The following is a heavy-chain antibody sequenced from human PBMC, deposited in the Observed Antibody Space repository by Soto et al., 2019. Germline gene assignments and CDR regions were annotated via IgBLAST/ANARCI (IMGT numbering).Heavy chain of an antibody. V-gene: IGHV1-18*01. D-gene: IGHD5-18*01. Sequence: ASVKVSCKASGGTFSSYAISWVRQAPGQGLEWMGWISGYNGHTNYPQKLQGRVTMTTDTSTSTAYMELRSLTSDDTAMYYCARTVDTDMVPYYFDYWGQGTLVTVSS. J-gene: IGHJ4*02. CDR2: ISGYNGHT. CDR1: GGTFSSYA. CDR3: ARTVDTDMVPYYFDY.